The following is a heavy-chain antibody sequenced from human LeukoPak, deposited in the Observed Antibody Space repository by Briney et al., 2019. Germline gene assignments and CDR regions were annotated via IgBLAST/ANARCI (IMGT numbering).Heavy chain of an antibody. D-gene: IGHD5-24*01. V-gene: IGHV3-21*01. J-gene: IGHJ3*02. CDR2: ISSSISYI. Sequence: PGGSLRLSCAASGFTFSSYSMNWVRQAPGKGPEWVSSISSSISYIYYADSVKGRFTISRDNAKNSLHLQMNSLRAEDTAVYYCARSGRDGHNWDAFDIWGQGTMVTISS. CDR3: ARSGRDGHNWDAFDI. CDR1: GFTFSSYS.